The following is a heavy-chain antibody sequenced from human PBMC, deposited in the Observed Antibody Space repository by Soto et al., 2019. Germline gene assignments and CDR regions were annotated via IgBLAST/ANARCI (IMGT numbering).Heavy chain of an antibody. D-gene: IGHD5-12*01. CDR2: ISGSGGST. Sequence: EVQLLESGGGLVQPGGSLRLSCAASGFTFSSYAMSWVRQAPGKGLEWVSAISGSGGSTYYADSVKGRFTISRDNSKNTLYLQMNSLRAEDTAVYYCAVAVAQDYYYGMDVWGQGTTVTFSS. CDR3: AVAVAQDYYYGMDV. J-gene: IGHJ6*02. CDR1: GFTFSSYA. V-gene: IGHV3-23*01.